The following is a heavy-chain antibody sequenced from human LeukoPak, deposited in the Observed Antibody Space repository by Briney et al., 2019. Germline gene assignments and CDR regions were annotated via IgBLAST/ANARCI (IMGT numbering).Heavy chain of an antibody. D-gene: IGHD3-3*02. J-gene: IGHJ4*02. CDR3: ARDHFWSFDY. CDR1: GFTFSSFP. CDR2: IRAETSET. Sequence: GGSLRLSCAASGFTFSSFPMNWVRQSPGKGLEWISNIRAETSETYHADSVRGRFTNSRDNAKNSLYLQMNSLRVEDTAVYYCARDHFWSFDYWGQGILVTVSS. V-gene: IGHV3-48*01.